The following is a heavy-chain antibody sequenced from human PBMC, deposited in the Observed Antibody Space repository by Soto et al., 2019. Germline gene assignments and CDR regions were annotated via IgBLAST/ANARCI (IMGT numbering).Heavy chain of an antibody. CDR1: GYSISSGYY. J-gene: IGHJ6*02. D-gene: IGHD5-12*01. Sequence: SETLSLTCAVPGYSISSGYYWGWIRQPPGKGLEWIGSIYHSGSTYYNPSLKSRVTISVDTSKNQFSLKLSSVTAADTAVYYCAREDIVATRNFYYYYGMDVWGQGTTVTVSS. CDR3: AREDIVATRNFYYYYGMDV. CDR2: IYHSGST. V-gene: IGHV4-38-2*02.